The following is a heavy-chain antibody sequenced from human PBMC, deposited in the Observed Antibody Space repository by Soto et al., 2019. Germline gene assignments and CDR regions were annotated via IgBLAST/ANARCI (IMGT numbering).Heavy chain of an antibody. V-gene: IGHV3-23*01. J-gene: IGHJ4*02. CDR2: ISGSGDST. CDR3: VKDPTPNNSTWVVAG. D-gene: IGHD6-19*01. Sequence: PGGSLRLSFVDSGLTFRTYAMSWARKAQGKGLEWVSSISGSGDSTFYADFVKGRFTISRDNVKNTVYLQVNSLRAEDTALYHCVKDPTPNNSTWVVAGWGQGTLVTVSS. CDR1: GLTFRTYA.